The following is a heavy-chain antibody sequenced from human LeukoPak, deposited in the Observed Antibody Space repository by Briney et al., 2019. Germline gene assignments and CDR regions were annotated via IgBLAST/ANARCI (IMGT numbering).Heavy chain of an antibody. D-gene: IGHD4-17*01. V-gene: IGHV3-15*01. CDR2: ITSKSADGKT. J-gene: IGHJ4*02. CDR1: GFTFSNAW. Sequence: GGSLRLSCAASGFTFSNAWMSWIRQAPGKGLEWVARITSKSADGKTDYPAPVKGRFTISRDDSKNMLYLQMNSLKTEDTAVYYCTTDSGDYGDYVREWGQGTLVTVSS. CDR3: TTDSGDYGDYVRE.